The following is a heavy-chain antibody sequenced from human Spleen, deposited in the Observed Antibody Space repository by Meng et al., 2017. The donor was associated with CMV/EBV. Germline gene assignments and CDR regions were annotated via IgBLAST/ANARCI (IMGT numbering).Heavy chain of an antibody. V-gene: IGHV2-5*02. D-gene: IGHD6-6*01. CDR3: ARTVVSIADDCYFDY. Sequence: PNAAKPTPVITLACPFPEFSLSSCGVGEGRIRQPPGKALEWLALIYWDDDNRSSPALKSRLTITKDTSKNQVVLTMTNMDPVDTATYYCARTVVSIADDCYFDYLGQGALVTVSS. J-gene: IGHJ4*02. CDR1: EFSLSSCGVG. CDR2: IYWDDDN.